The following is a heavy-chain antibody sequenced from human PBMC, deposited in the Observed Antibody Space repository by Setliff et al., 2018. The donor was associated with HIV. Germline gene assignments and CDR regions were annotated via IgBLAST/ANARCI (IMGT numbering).Heavy chain of an antibody. Sequence: SVKVSCKTSGGSFRTSVVSWVRQAPGQGLEWVGGILPFLGMGDFAQKFQGRVTITADESTSIVYMELSSLRSDDTAIYYCGAGQHSYSYLGYYYSGVDVWGQGTTVTVSS. D-gene: IGHD3-10*01. V-gene: IGHV1-69*10. CDR2: ILPFLGMG. CDR3: GAGQHSYSYLGYYYSGVDV. CDR1: GGSFRTSV. J-gene: IGHJ6*02.